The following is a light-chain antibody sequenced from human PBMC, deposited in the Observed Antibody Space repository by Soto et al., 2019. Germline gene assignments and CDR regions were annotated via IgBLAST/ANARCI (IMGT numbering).Light chain of an antibody. CDR1: QSVSSS. V-gene: IGKV3-15*01. J-gene: IGKJ1*01. Sequence: EIVMTQSPATLSVSPGERATLSCRASQSVSSSLAWYQQKHGQAPRLVIYGASTRATGIPARISGSGSGTEFTLTISSLQSEDVAVYYCQQYNKWPSWTFGQGTKVDIK. CDR3: QQYNKWPSWT. CDR2: GAS.